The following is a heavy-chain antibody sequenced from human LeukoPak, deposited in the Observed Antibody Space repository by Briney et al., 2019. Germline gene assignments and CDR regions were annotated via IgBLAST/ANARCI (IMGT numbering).Heavy chain of an antibody. CDR2: INPNSGGT. CDR3: ARVPKDYDYVWGGPIYGMDV. D-gene: IGHD3-16*01. V-gene: IGHV1-2*02. Sequence: GASVKVSCKASGYTFTGYYMHWVRQAPGQGLEWMGWINPNSGGTNYAQKFQGRVTMTRDTSISTAYMELSRLRSDDTAVYYCARVPKDYDYVWGGPIYGMDVWGRGTTVTVSS. J-gene: IGHJ6*02. CDR1: GYTFTGYY.